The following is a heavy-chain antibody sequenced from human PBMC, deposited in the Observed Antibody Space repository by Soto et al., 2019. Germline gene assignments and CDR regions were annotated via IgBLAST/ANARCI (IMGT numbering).Heavy chain of an antibody. J-gene: IGHJ4*02. Sequence: SVKVSCKASGGTFSSYAISWVRQAPGQGLEWMGGIIPIFGTANYAQKFQGRVTITADESTSTAYMELSSLRSEDTAVYYCATFTSNWGSDRSDYWGQVTLVAVSS. CDR3: ATFTSNWGSDRSDY. V-gene: IGHV1-69*13. CDR1: GGTFSSYA. CDR2: IIPIFGTA. D-gene: IGHD7-27*01.